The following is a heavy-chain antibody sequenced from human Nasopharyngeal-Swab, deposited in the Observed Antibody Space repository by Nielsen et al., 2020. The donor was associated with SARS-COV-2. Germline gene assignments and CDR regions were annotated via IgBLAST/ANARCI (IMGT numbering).Heavy chain of an antibody. V-gene: IGHV1-69*06. CDR2: IIPIFGTA. J-gene: IGHJ4*02. CDR1: GGTFSSYA. CDR3: ARNPVDYDYVWGSYRYRTFDY. Sequence: SVKVSCKASGGTFSSYAISWVRQAPGQGLDWMGGIIPIFGTANYAQKFQGRVTITADKSTSTAYMELSSLRSEDTAVYYCARNPVDYDYVWGSYRYRTFDYWGQGTLVTVSS. D-gene: IGHD3-16*02.